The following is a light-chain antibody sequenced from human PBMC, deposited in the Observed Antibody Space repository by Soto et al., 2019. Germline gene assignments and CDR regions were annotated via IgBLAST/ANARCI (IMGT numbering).Light chain of an antibody. CDR1: QSVDGN. CDR3: QQRSNWPPGLT. V-gene: IGKV3-11*01. J-gene: IGKJ4*01. CDR2: DAS. Sequence: EILMTQSPATLSVSPGERATLSCRASQSVDGNLAWYQQKPGQAPRLLIYDASNRATGIPARFSGSGSGTDFTLTISSLEPEDFAVYYCQQRSNWPPGLTFGGGTKVDIK.